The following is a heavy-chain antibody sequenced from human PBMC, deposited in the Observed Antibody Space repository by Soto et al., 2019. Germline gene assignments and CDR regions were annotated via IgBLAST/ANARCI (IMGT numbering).Heavy chain of an antibody. CDR3: ARDQDTYGQAVFNY. V-gene: IGHV3-74*01. J-gene: IGHJ4*02. D-gene: IGHD2-15*01. Sequence: EVQLAESGGGLVQPGGSLRLSCAASGFTLSTYWMHWVRQVPGKGLVWVSRINTDGSSTNYADSVKGRFTISRDNAKNTLYLQMNSLRADDTALYYCARDQDTYGQAVFNYWGQGTLVTVSS. CDR2: INTDGSST. CDR1: GFTLSTYW.